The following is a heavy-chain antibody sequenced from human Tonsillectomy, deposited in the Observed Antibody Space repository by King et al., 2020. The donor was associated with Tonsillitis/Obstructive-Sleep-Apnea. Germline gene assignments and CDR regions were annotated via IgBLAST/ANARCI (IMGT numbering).Heavy chain of an antibody. V-gene: IGHV1-69*01. CDR1: GGTFSSYA. D-gene: IGHD2-2*01. CDR3: ARQRVPAASNDYYYYYMDG. CDR2: IIPIFGTA. J-gene: IGHJ6*03. Sequence: VQLVQSGAEVKKPGSSVKVSCKASGGTFSSYAISWVRQAPGQGLEWMGGIIPIFGTANYAQTFQGRVTITADESTSTAYMELSSLRSEDTAVYYCARQRVPAASNDYYYYYMDGLGRGTTATDSS.